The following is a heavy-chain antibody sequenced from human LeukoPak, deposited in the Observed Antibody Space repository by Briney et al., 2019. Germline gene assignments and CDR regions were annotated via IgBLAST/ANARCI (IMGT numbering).Heavy chain of an antibody. J-gene: IGHJ4*02. CDR2: ISYDGRNK. Sequence: YGMHWVRQAPXXXLEWVAVISYDGRNKHYPDSVKGRFTISRDISTDTLWLQMDSLRTEDTAVYYCAKGPLRGTAAAIDYWGQGTLVTVSS. CDR1: YG. V-gene: IGHV3-30*18. D-gene: IGHD2-2*01. CDR3: AKGPLRGTAAAIDY.